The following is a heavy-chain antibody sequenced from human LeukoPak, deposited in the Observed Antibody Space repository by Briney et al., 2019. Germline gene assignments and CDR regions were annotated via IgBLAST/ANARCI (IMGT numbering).Heavy chain of an antibody. Sequence: SETLSLTCTVSGGSISSYYWSWIRQPAGKGLEWIGRIYTSGSTNYNPSLKSRVTISVDTSKKQFSLKLSSVTAADTAVYYCARGRRDGYNLRNFDYWGQGTLVTVSS. CDR2: IYTSGST. CDR1: GGSISSYY. CDR3: ARGRRDGYNLRNFDY. V-gene: IGHV4-4*07. D-gene: IGHD5-24*01. J-gene: IGHJ4*02.